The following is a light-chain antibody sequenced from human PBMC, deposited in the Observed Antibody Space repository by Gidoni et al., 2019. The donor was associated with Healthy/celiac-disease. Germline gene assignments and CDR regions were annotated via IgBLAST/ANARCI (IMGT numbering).Light chain of an antibody. CDR3: SSYTSSSTLVV. CDR2: DVS. Sequence: QSALPQPASVSGSPGQSITISCTGTSSDVGGYNYVSCYQQHPGKAPKLMIYDVSKRPSGVSNRFSGSKSGNTASLTISGLQAEDEADYYCSSYTSSSTLVVFGGGTKLTVL. J-gene: IGLJ2*01. V-gene: IGLV2-14*01. CDR1: SSDVGGYNY.